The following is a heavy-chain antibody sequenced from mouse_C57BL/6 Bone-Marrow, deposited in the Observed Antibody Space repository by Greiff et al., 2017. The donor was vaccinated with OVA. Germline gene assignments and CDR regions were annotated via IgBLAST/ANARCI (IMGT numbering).Heavy chain of an antibody. D-gene: IGHD2-3*01. J-gene: IGHJ2*01. Sequence: QVQLQQSGAELVRPGTSVKVSCKASGYAFTNYLIEWVKQRPGQGLEWIGVINPGSGGTNYNEKFKGKATLTADKSSSTAYMQLSSLTSEDSAVYFCARGGYDGYLYYFDYWCQGTTLTVSS. CDR1: GYAFTNYL. CDR3: ARGGYDGYLYYFDY. CDR2: INPGSGGT. V-gene: IGHV1-54*01.